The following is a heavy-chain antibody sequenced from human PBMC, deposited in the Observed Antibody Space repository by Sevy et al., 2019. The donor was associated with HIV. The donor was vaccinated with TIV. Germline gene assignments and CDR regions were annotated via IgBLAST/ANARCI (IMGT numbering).Heavy chain of an antibody. D-gene: IGHD3-10*01. CDR3: ATNMVHAGAYDSYFNF. J-gene: IGHJ4*02. V-gene: IGHV3-33*01. CDR2: IWYDGSSK. CDR1: QFNFDTYA. Sequence: GGSLRLSCVASQFNFDTYAIHWVRQAPGKELEWVAMIWYDGSSKDYAESVKGRFAISRDNSQNTAFLQMNSLRAEDTGVYYCATNMVHAGAYDSYFNFWGQGSLVTVSS.